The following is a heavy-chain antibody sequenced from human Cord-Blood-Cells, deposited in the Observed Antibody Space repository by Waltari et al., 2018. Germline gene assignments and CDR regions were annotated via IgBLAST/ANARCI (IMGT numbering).Heavy chain of an antibody. Sequence: QVQLQQWGAGLLKPSETLSVTCAVYGGSFSVYYWSWIRQPPGKGLEWIGEINHRGSTNYNPSLKSRVTISVDTSKNQFSLKLSSVTAADTAVYYCARECQQLVNWFDPWGQGTLVTVSS. CDR1: GGSFSVYY. CDR3: ARECQQLVNWFDP. V-gene: IGHV4-34*01. D-gene: IGHD6-6*01. CDR2: INHRGST. J-gene: IGHJ5*02.